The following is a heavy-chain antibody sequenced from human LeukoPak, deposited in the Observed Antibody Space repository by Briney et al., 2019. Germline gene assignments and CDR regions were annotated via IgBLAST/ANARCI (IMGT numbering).Heavy chain of an antibody. CDR3: ARDRDCSSTSCYPSYFDY. V-gene: IGHV1-69*05. CDR2: IIPIFGTA. Sequence: GASVKVSCKASGGTFSSYVISWVRQAPGQGLEWMGRIIPIFGTANYAQKFQGRVTITTDESTSTAYMELSSLRSEDTAVYYCARDRDCSSTSCYPSYFDYWGQGTLVTVSS. J-gene: IGHJ4*02. CDR1: GGTFSSYV. D-gene: IGHD2-2*01.